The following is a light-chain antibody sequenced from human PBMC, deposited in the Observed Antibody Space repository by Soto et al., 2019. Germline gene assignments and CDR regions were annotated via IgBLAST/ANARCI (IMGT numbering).Light chain of an antibody. Sequence: EIVLTQSPGTLSLSPGERATLSCRASQSVSSSYLAWYQQKPGQAPRLLIYGASSRATGIPDRFSGSGSGTDFTVTISRLEPEDFAVYYCQQYGSSPRITFGQGTRLESK. CDR2: GAS. V-gene: IGKV3-20*01. J-gene: IGKJ5*01. CDR1: QSVSSSY. CDR3: QQYGSSPRIT.